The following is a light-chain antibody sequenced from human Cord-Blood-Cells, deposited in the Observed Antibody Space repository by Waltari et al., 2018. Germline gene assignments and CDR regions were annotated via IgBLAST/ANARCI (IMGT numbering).Light chain of an antibody. J-gene: IGKJ2*01. CDR2: AAS. CDR1: QSISSY. V-gene: IGKV1-39*01. Sequence: TQSPSSLSASVGDRVTITCRASQSISSYLNWYQQKPGKAPKLLIYAASSLQSGVPSRFSGSGSGTDFTLTINSLQPEDFATYYCQQSYSTPYTFGQGTKLEIK. CDR3: QQSYSTPYT.